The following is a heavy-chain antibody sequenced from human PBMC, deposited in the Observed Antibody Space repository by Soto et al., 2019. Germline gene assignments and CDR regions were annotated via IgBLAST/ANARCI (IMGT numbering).Heavy chain of an antibody. D-gene: IGHD3-10*01. CDR1: GFTFSSYA. CDR2: ISGSGGST. V-gene: IGHV3-23*01. Sequence: PGGSLRLSCAASGFTFSSYAMSWVRQAPGKGLEWVSAISGSGGSTYYADSVKGRFTISRDNSKNTLYLQMNSLRAEDTAVYYCAEDQLTGSLRGWATRNWFDPWGQGTLVTVSS. J-gene: IGHJ5*02. CDR3: AEDQLTGSLRGWATRNWFDP.